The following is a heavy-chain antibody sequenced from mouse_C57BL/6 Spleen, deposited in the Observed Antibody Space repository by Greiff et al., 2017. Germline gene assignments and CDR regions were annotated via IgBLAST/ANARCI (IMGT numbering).Heavy chain of an antibody. CDR1: GFTFSSYA. Sequence: EVQVVESGEGLVKPGGSLKLSCAASGFTFSSYAMSWVRQTPEKRLEWVAYISSGGDYIYYADTVKGRFTISRDNARNTLYLQMSSLKSEDTAMYYCTREDYYGSSYAWFAYWGQGTLVTVSA. CDR3: TREDYYGSSYAWFAY. CDR2: ISSGGDYI. J-gene: IGHJ3*01. V-gene: IGHV5-9-1*02. D-gene: IGHD1-1*01.